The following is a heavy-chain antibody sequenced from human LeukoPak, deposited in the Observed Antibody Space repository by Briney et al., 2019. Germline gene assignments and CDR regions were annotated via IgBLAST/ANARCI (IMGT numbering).Heavy chain of an antibody. CDR1: GFTFSSYA. CDR3: ARSEMTNQFDYYYGMDV. Sequence: PGRSLRLSCAASGFTFSSYAMHRVRQAPGKGLEWVAVISYDGSNKYYADSVKGRFTISRDNSKNTLYLQMNSLRAEDTAVYYCARSEMTNQFDYYYGMDVWGQGTTVTVSS. V-gene: IGHV3-30-3*01. D-gene: IGHD4-11*01. J-gene: IGHJ6*02. CDR2: ISYDGSNK.